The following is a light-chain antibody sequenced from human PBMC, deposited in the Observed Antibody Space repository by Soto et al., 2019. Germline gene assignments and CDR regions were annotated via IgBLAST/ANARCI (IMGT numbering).Light chain of an antibody. V-gene: IGKV3-20*01. CDR1: QSVSSSF. Sequence: EIVLTQSPGALSLSPGEKETISCRASQSVSSSFLAWYQQRPGQAPMLLIFGASYRATGIPDRFSGTGSGTDFTLTISKLEPEDFAVYYRQHYGNSPPEYTFGPGTKVDI. CDR2: GAS. J-gene: IGKJ3*01. CDR3: QHYGNSPPEYT.